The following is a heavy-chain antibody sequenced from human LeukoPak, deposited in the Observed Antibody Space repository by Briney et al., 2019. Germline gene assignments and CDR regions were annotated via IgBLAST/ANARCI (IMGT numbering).Heavy chain of an antibody. CDR1: GGSISSGGYY. J-gene: IGHJ3*02. CDR2: IYYSGST. Sequence: PSETLSLTCSVSGGSISSGGYYWSWIRQHPGKGLEWIGYIYYSGSTYYNPSLKSRVTISVDTSKNQFSLKLSSVTAADTAVYYCARDRKTPTPLNAFDIWGQGTMVTVSS. D-gene: IGHD2-15*01. V-gene: IGHV4-31*03. CDR3: ARDRKTPTPLNAFDI.